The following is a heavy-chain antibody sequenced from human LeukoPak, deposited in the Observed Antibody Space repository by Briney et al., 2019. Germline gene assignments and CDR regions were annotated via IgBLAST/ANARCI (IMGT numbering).Heavy chain of an antibody. CDR2: ISSSGSII. CDR3: ARGYYGMDV. J-gene: IGHJ6*02. CDR1: KFTFSDYY. Sequence: GGSLRLSCAASKFTFSDYYMNWIRQAPGKGLEWVSYISSSGSIIHYADSVKGRFTISRDNVKNSLYLQMNSLRVEDTAVYYCARGYYGMDVWGQGTTVTVSS. V-gene: IGHV3-11*01.